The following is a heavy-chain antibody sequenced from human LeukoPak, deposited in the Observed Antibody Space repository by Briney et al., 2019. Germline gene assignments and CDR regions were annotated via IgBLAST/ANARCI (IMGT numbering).Heavy chain of an antibody. CDR2: IYHDGGT. Sequence: SETLSLTCAVSGDSISSSNWWSWVRQPPGKGLEWIGEIYHDGGTNYNPSLKSRVTISVDKSKNQFSLKLSSVTAADTAVYYCARVRIVRTLDSWGQGTLVTVSS. CDR3: ARVRIVRTLDS. J-gene: IGHJ4*02. V-gene: IGHV4-4*02. D-gene: IGHD2/OR15-2a*01. CDR1: GDSISSSNW.